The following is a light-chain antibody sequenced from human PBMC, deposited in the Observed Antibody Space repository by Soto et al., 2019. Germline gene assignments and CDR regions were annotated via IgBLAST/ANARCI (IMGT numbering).Light chain of an antibody. V-gene: IGKV1-5*03. CDR3: QQYDTYPWT. CDR1: QSIRSW. J-gene: IGKJ1*01. CDR2: KAS. Sequence: DIQMTQSPSTLSASVGDRVTISCRASQSIRSWLAWYQQKPGKTPKLLIYKASSLQSGVPSRFSGSGSGTDFTLTISSLQADDFSTYYCQQYDTYPWTFGQGTKVEIK.